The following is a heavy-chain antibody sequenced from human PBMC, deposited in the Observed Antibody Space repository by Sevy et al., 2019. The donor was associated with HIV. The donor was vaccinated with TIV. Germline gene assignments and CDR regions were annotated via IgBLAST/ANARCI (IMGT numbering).Heavy chain of an antibody. CDR2: ISSDGSHI. D-gene: IGHD3-10*01. V-gene: IGHV3-30*18. J-gene: IGHJ6*02. CDR1: GFTFSSYG. Sequence: GGSLRLSCAASGFTFSSYGIYWVRQAPGKGLEWVAVISSDGSHINYADAVKGRFILSRDNSQNTLYLQMNSLRAEDTAIYYCAKDLAGGGKNYFYYYYAMDVWGQGTTVTVSS. CDR3: AKDLAGGGKNYFYYYYAMDV.